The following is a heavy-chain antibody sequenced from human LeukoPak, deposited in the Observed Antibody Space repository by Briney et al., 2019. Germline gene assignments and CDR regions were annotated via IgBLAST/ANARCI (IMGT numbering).Heavy chain of an antibody. CDR3: AKVYASSGWYYFDY. CDR2: ISGSGGST. CDR1: GFTFSSYA. J-gene: IGHJ4*02. D-gene: IGHD6-19*01. Sequence: GGSLRRSCAASGFTFSSYAMSWVRPAPGKGLEWVSAISGSGGSTYYAGSVKGRFTISRDSSKNTLYLQMNSLRAEDTAVYYCAKVYASSGWYYFDYWGQGTLVTVSS. V-gene: IGHV3-23*01.